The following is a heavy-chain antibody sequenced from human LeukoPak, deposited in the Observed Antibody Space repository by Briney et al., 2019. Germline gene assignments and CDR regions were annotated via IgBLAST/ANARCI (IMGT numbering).Heavy chain of an antibody. CDR1: GFTFSTYA. V-gene: IGHV3-23*01. J-gene: IGHJ3*02. CDR2: ISGGGGGT. CDR3: ARDPCGGDCYAFDI. Sequence: GGSLRLSCTASGFTFSTYAMSWVRQAPAKGLEWVSLISGGGGGTYYADSVKGRFTISRDNSKNTLYLQMNSLRAEDTAVYYCARDPCGGDCYAFDIWGQGTMVTVSS. D-gene: IGHD2-21*02.